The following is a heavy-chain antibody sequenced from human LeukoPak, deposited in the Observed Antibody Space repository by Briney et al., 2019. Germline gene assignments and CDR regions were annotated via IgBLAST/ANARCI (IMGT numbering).Heavy chain of an antibody. V-gene: IGHV1-46*01. CDR1: GYTFTSYY. J-gene: IGHJ6*03. CDR3: ARSYGGNSGVTITDYYYYYMDV. CDR2: INPSGGST. Sequence: ASVKVSCKASGYTFTSYYMHWVRQAPGQGLEWMGIINPSGGSTRYAQKFQRRVNMTRDTSTSTMYMELSSLRSEDTAVYYCARSYGGNSGVTITDYYYYYMDVWGKGTTVTVSS. D-gene: IGHD4-23*01.